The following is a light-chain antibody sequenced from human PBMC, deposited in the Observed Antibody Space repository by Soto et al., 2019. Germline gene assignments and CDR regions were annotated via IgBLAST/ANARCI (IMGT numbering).Light chain of an antibody. CDR3: HQYGSSITWT. CDR1: QSVTSNY. V-gene: IGKV3-20*01. Sequence: EVVLTQSPGTVSLSPGERATLSCRASQSVTSNYLAWYQQKPGQAPRLLIYAASSRATGFPDRFSGSGSGTDFTLSISRLEPEDFAVYYCHQYGSSITWTFGQGTKVEIK. CDR2: AAS. J-gene: IGKJ1*01.